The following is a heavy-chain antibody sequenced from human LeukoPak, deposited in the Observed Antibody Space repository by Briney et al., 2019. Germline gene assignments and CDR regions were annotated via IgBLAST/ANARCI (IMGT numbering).Heavy chain of an antibody. CDR2: ITTGGPNT. CDR3: ARPDYYDSSGYYPSAFDI. Sequence: GGSLRLSCTASGFTFSSYTMSWVRQAPGKGLKWISTITTGGPNTYYADSVKGRFTISRDNSKNTLYLQMNSLRAEDTAVYYCARPDYYDSSGYYPSAFDIWGQGTMVTVSS. J-gene: IGHJ3*02. V-gene: IGHV3-23*01. CDR1: GFTFSSYT. D-gene: IGHD3-22*01.